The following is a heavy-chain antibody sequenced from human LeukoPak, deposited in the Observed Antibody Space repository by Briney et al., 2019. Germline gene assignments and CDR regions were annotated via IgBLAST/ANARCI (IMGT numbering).Heavy chain of an antibody. J-gene: IGHJ4*02. CDR2: ISGGGDA. CDR3: AKEGITGADS. V-gene: IGHV3-53*01. CDR1: GFTVSSNY. Sequence: PGGSLRLSCAASGFTVSSNYMSWVRQAPGQGLAWVSAISGGGDAHYADSVKGRFTISRDNSKNTLFLHMNNLTADDTALYYCAKEGITGADSWGPGTLVSVSS.